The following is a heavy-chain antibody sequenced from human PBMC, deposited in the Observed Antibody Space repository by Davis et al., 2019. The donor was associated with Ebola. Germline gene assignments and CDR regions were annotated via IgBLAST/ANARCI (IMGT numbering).Heavy chain of an antibody. CDR2: IKSKTDGGTT. J-gene: IGHJ4*02. CDR1: GFTFSNAW. D-gene: IGHD2-2*01. Sequence: PGGSLRLSCAASGFTFSNAWMSWVRQAPGKGLEWVGRIKSKTDGGTTDYAAPVKGRFTISRDDSKNTLYLQMNSLKTEDTAVYYCTTRNSYQLLIRDYWGQGTLVTVSS. V-gene: IGHV3-15*01. CDR3: TTRNSYQLLIRDY.